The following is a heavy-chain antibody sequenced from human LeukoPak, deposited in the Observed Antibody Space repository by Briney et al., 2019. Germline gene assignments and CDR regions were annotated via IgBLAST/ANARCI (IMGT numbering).Heavy chain of an antibody. Sequence: SETLSLTCTVSGGSISSYYWSWIRQPPGKGLEWIGYIYYSGSTKYNPSLKSRVTISVDTSKNQLSLELSSVTAADTAVYYCARDSEGLSWFGGSPFDYWGQGTLVTVSS. CDR1: GGSISSYY. V-gene: IGHV4-59*01. CDR2: IYYSGST. CDR3: ARDSEGLSWFGGSPFDY. D-gene: IGHD3-10*01. J-gene: IGHJ4*02.